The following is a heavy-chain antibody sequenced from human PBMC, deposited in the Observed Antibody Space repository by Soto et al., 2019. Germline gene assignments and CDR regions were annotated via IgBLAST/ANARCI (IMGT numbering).Heavy chain of an antibody. Sequence: PGGSLRLSCAASGFTFSNYAMSWVRQAAGKGLEWVSAVSATGGSTYYADSVKGRFTISRDNSKNTLYLQMNSLRAEDTAVYYCAKDILRFLEWPQLTYFDYWGQGSLVTVSS. J-gene: IGHJ4*02. D-gene: IGHD3-3*01. CDR2: VSATGGST. CDR1: GFTFSNYA. V-gene: IGHV3-23*01. CDR3: AKDILRFLEWPQLTYFDY.